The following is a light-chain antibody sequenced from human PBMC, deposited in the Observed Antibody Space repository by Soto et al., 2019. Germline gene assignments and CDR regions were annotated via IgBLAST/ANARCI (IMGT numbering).Light chain of an antibody. CDR1: SSDVGGYNY. CDR3: CSYAGSYSLYV. Sequence: QSALTQPRSVSGSPGQSVTISCTGTSSDVGGYNYVSWYQQHPGKAPKFMIYDVSKRPSGVPDRFSGSKSVNTASLTISGLQAEDEADYYCCSYAGSYSLYVFGTGTKVTVL. CDR2: DVS. J-gene: IGLJ1*01. V-gene: IGLV2-11*01.